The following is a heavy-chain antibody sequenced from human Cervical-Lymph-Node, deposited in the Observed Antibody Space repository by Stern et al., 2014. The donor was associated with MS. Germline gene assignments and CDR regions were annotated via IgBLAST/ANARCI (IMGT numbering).Heavy chain of an antibody. CDR3: AAGDTVAMLGTAIDAFDI. CDR1: GFTFSNSG. V-gene: IGHV1-58*01. Sequence: QMQLVQSGPEVKKPGSSVKVSCKASGFTFSNSGVQWVRQTRGQRLEWIGWIVVGSGKTNYAQKFQERVTITRDRSTSTAYMELSSLRSEDTAVFYCAAGDTVAMLGTAIDAFDIWGQGTMVTVSS. D-gene: IGHD4-17*01. J-gene: IGHJ3*02. CDR2: IVVGSGKT.